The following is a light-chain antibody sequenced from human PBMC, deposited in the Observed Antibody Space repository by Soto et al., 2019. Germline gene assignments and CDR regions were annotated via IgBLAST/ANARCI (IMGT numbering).Light chain of an antibody. CDR1: QSVSSN. J-gene: IGKJ5*01. Sequence: EIVMTQSPATLSVSPGERATLSCRASQSVSSNLAWYQQKPGQAPRLLIYGASTRATGIPARFSGSGSGTDFTLTISSLQSEDFAVYYCQQYKNWLITFGQGTRLEIK. CDR2: GAS. V-gene: IGKV3-15*01. CDR3: QQYKNWLIT.